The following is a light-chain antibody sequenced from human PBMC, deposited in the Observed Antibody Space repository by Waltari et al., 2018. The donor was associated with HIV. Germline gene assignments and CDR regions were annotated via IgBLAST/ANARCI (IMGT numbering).Light chain of an antibody. V-gene: IGLV2-14*01. Sequence: QSALTQPASVSGSPGQSITISCTATSSDAGDSKYVSWYQQYPGKAPKLMIYEVNNRPSGVSNRFSGSKSGHTASLTISGLQTEDEGDYYCSSYTTSSTVVFGGGTKLTVL. CDR3: SSYTTSSTVV. CDR1: SSDAGDSKY. CDR2: EVN. J-gene: IGLJ3*02.